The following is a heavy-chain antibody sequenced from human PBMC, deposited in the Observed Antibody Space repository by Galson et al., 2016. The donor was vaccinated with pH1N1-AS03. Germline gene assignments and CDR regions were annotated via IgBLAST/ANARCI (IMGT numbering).Heavy chain of an antibody. J-gene: IGHJ6*02. Sequence: SLRLSCAASGFSFSSYGMHWARQAPGKGLEWVAFIPYDGNNKYYSDSVKGRFTISRDNSKNTVDLQMNSLRAEDTAVYYCAKDHSNFYGMDVWGQGTTVTVSS. CDR2: IPYDGNNK. CDR1: GFSFSSYG. CDR3: AKDHSNFYGMDV. D-gene: IGHD4-11*01. V-gene: IGHV3-30*02.